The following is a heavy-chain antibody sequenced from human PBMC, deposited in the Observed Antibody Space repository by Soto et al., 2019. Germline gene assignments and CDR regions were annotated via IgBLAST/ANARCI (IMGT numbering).Heavy chain of an antibody. CDR2: IIPIFSTP. J-gene: IGHJ6*02. CDR1: GGTFGNSA. Sequence: QVQLVQSGAEVKKPGSSVTVSCKASGGTFGNSAISWVRQAPGQGREWMGGIIPIFSTPDYAQKFQGRVTITADEPTPTAYMEGTSLKSADTAVYYCARDKDRQQLGGNYYYGIDGWGQGTTVTVSS. D-gene: IGHD2-15*01. V-gene: IGHV1-69*12. CDR3: ARDKDRQQLGGNYYYGIDG.